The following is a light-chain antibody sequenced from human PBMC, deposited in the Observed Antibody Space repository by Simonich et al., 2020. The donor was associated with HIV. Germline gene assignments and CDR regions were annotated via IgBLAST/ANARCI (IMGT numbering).Light chain of an antibody. V-gene: IGKV3-15*01. CDR3: QQYNNWPPWT. Sequence: EIVLTQSPATLSVSPGERATLSCRASQSVRSNLAWYQQKPGPAPRLLIYGASTRATCIPARFSGSGSGTEFTLTISSMQSEDFAVYYCQQYNNWPPWTFGQGTKVEIK. CDR2: GAS. J-gene: IGKJ1*01. CDR1: QSVRSN.